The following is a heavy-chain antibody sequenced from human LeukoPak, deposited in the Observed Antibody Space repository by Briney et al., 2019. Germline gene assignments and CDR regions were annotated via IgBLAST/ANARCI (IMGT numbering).Heavy chain of an antibody. J-gene: IGHJ5*02. CDR2: IIPIFGTA. CDR3: ARGGSEKRNRFDP. CDR1: GGTFSSYA. D-gene: IGHD3-10*01. V-gene: IGHV1-69*13. Sequence: SVKVSCKASGGTFSSYAISWVRQAPGQGLEWMGGIIPIFGTANYAQKFQGRVTITADESTSTAYMELSSLRSEDTAVYYCARGGSEKRNRFDPWGQGTLVTVSS.